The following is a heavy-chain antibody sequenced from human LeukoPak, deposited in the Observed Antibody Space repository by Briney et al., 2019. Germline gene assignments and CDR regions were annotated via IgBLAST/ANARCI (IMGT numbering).Heavy chain of an antibody. CDR2: ISSSGSTI. CDR3: ARASDTAMVSY. CDR1: GFTFSDYY. Sequence: GGSLRLSRAASGFTFSDYYMSWIRQAPGKGLEWVSYISSSGSTIYYADSVKGRFTISRDDAKNSLYLQMNSLRAEDTAVYYCARASDTAMVSYWGQGTLVTVSS. V-gene: IGHV3-11*01. D-gene: IGHD5-18*01. J-gene: IGHJ4*02.